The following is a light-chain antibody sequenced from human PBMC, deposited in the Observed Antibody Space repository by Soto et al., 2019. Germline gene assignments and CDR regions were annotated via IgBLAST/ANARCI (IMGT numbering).Light chain of an antibody. CDR3: QHFGSSPPKYT. CDR2: GAS. Sequence: EVVLTQSPGTLSLSPGERATLSCRASQTVSSSHLAWYQQKPGQAPRLLIYGASDRGTDVPERFSGSGSGTDFTLTISRLEPEDFAVYYCQHFGSSPPKYTFGQGTKPEIK. J-gene: IGKJ2*01. CDR1: QTVSSSH. V-gene: IGKV3-20*01.